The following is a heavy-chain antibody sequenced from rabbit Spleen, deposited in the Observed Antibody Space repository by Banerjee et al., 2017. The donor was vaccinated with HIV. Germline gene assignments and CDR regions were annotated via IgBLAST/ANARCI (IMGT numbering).Heavy chain of an antibody. CDR2: IDTNAGSSDNT. V-gene: IGHV1S45*01. CDR3: ARDSAGREDFNL. D-gene: IGHD4-2*01. J-gene: IGHJ4*01. CDR1: GFSFSSNW. Sequence: QEQLVESGGGLVKPEGSLTLTCKASGFSFSSNWICWVRQAPGKGLEWIACIDTNAGSSDNTYYASWAKGRFTVSKTSSTTVTLQMTSLTAADTATYFCARDSAGREDFNLWGPGTLVTVS.